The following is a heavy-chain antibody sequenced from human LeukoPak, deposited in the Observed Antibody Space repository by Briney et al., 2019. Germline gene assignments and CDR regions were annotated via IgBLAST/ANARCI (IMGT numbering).Heavy chain of an antibody. V-gene: IGHV3-33*01. CDR2: IWFDGSNK. Sequence: GGSLRLSCAASGFTFSRYGMHWVRQAPGKGLEWVAVIWFDGSNKYYADSVKGRFTISRDNSKSTLYLQMNSLRAEDTAVYFCARDIDGYLDYWGQGTLVTASS. J-gene: IGHJ4*02. D-gene: IGHD5-24*01. CDR1: GFTFSRYG. CDR3: ARDIDGYLDY.